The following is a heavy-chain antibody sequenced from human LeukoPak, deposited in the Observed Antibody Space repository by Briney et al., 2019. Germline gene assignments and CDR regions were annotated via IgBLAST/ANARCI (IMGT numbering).Heavy chain of an antibody. D-gene: IGHD6-13*01. Sequence: SQTLSLTCTVSGGSISSGSYYWSWIRQPAGKGLEWIGRIYTSGSTNYNPSLKSRVTMSVDTSKNQFSLKLSSVTAADTAVYYCARERSAGEGYYYYYYMDVWGQGTLVTVSS. CDR1: GGSISSGSYY. J-gene: IGHJ6*03. V-gene: IGHV4-61*02. CDR2: IYTSGST. CDR3: ARERSAGEGYYYYYYMDV.